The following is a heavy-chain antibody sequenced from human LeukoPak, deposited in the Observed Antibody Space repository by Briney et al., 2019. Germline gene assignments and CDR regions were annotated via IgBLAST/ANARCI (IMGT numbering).Heavy chain of an antibody. CDR3: ARGGGLDV. Sequence: GGSRRLSCAASGFTFSSYWMNWARQAPGKGLEWVASINHNGNVNYYVDSVKGRFTISRDNAKNSLYLQMSNLRAEDTAVYFCARGGGLDVWGQGATVTVSS. CDR2: INHNGNVN. V-gene: IGHV3-7*03. CDR1: GFTFSSYW. D-gene: IGHD3-16*01. J-gene: IGHJ6*02.